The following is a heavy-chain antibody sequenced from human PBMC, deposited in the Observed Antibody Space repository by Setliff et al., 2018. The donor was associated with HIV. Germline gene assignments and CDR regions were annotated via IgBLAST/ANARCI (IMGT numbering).Heavy chain of an antibody. Sequence: ASVKVSCKASGYTFTSYDINWVRQATGQGLEWMGWMDPNSGNTGYAQKFQGRVTITRNTSISTAYMALSSLRSEDTAVYYCARVSRGGWQQLTRWDYYYMDVWGKGTTVTVSS. V-gene: IGHV1-8*03. CDR1: GYTFTSYD. D-gene: IGHD6-13*01. CDR3: ARVSRGGWQQLTRWDYYYMDV. CDR2: MDPNSGNT. J-gene: IGHJ6*03.